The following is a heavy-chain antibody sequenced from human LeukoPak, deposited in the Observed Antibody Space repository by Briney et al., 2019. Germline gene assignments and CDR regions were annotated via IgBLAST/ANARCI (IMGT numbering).Heavy chain of an antibody. CDR3: ARENDSSGYYDY. Sequence: SETLSLTCTVSGGSISSYYWSWIRQPPGKGLEWIGYIYYSGSTNYNPSLKSRVTISVDTSKNQFSLKLSSVTAADTAVYYCARENDSSGYYDYWGQGTLVTVSS. CDR1: GGSISSYY. J-gene: IGHJ4*02. CDR2: IYYSGST. D-gene: IGHD3-22*01. V-gene: IGHV4-59*01.